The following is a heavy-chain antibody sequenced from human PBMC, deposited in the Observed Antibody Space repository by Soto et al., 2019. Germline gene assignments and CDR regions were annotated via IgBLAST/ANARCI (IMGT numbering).Heavy chain of an antibody. CDR3: VMVDNYVTPTPQDV. J-gene: IGHJ6*02. Sequence: QVQLVQSGDEVKKPGASVKVSCKDSGYIFVNYGIACLRQAPGQGLEWMGWISPYTGNTHSATKVQGRLTMTTDTSTSTAYMDLGSLTSDDTAVYYCVMVDNYVTPTPQDVWGQGTTVTVSS. D-gene: IGHD3-16*01. CDR2: ISPYTGNT. CDR1: GYIFVNYG. V-gene: IGHV1-18*01.